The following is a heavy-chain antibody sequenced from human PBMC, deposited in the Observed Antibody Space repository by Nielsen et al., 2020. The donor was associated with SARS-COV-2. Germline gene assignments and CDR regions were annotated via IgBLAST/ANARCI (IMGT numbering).Heavy chain of an antibody. J-gene: IGHJ4*02. CDR1: GFQFSDYA. V-gene: IGHV3-49*04. CDR2: IRSRRYGGTT. CDR3: TRGPRRVVGATIDY. Sequence: GESLKISCAASGFQFSDYAMHWVRQAPGKGLEWVGFIRSRRYGGTTEYAASVKGRFTISRDDSKSIAYLQMNSLKTEDTAVYYCTRGPRRVVGATIDYWGQGTLVTVSS. D-gene: IGHD1-26*01.